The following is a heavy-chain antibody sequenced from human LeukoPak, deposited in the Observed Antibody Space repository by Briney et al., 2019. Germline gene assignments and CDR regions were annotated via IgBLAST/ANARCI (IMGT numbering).Heavy chain of an antibody. CDR3: AKSILLVYEFED. J-gene: IGHJ4*02. Sequence: GGSLRLSCAASGFIFSSYGMNWVRQAPGKGLEWVSSITSTSSYIYHADSVKGRFTISRDDSKNTVFLQMNSLRAEDTAVYYCAKSILLVYEFEDWGKGTLVTVSS. D-gene: IGHD2-8*01. V-gene: IGHV3-21*01. CDR1: GFIFSSYG. CDR2: ITSTSSYI.